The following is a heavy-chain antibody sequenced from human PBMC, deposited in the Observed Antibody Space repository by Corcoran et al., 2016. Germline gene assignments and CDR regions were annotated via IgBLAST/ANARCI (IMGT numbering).Heavy chain of an antibody. Sequence: EVHLVESGGGLVQPGGSLRLSCAASGFTFSTYWMHWLRQAPGKGLVWVSRISGDGRSTTYADSVKGRFTISRDNARDTLYLQMNSLRVEDTAVYYCARDPDFRCYSDFDWWGQGSLVTVSS. CDR2: ISGDGRST. J-gene: IGHJ4*02. D-gene: IGHD3-22*01. CDR1: GFTFSTYW. CDR3: ARDPDFRCYSDFDW. V-gene: IGHV3-74*01.